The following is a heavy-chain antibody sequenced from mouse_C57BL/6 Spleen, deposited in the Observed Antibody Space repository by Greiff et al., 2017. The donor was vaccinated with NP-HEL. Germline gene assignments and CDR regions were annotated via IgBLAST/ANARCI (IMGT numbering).Heavy chain of an antibody. Sequence: QVHVKQSGAELARPGASVKLSCKASGYTFTSYGISWVKQRTGQGLEWIGEIYPRSGNTYYNEKFKGKATLTADKSSSTAYMELRSLTSEDSAVYFCASYDYDEDYWGQGTTLTVSS. D-gene: IGHD2-4*01. V-gene: IGHV1-81*01. CDR1: GYTFTSYG. CDR2: IYPRSGNT. CDR3: ASYDYDEDY. J-gene: IGHJ2*01.